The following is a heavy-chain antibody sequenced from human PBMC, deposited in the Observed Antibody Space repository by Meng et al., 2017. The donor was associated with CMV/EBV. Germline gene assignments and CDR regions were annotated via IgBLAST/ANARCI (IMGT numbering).Heavy chain of an antibody. J-gene: IGHJ6*02. CDR2: ISSRSSYI. CDR3: ARDGGYSSGWYPPQLSYYYYYGMDV. Sequence: GGSLRLSCAASGFTFSSYSMNWVRQAPGKGLEWVSSISSRSSYIYYADSVKGRFTISRDNAKNSLYLQMNSLRAEDTAVYYCARDGGYSSGWYPPQLSYYYYYGMDVWGQGTTVTVSS. CDR1: GFTFSSYS. D-gene: IGHD6-19*01. V-gene: IGHV3-21*01.